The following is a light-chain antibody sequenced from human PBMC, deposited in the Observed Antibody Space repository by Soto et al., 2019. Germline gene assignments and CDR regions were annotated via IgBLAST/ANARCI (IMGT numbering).Light chain of an antibody. CDR3: GTWDSSLSAYVV. CDR2: DNN. J-gene: IGLJ2*01. Sequence: QSVLTQPPSVSAAPGQKVTIFCSGSSSNIGNNYVSWYQQLPGTAPKLLIYDNNKRPSGIPDRFSGSKSGTSATLGITGPQTGDEADYYCGTWDSSLSAYVVFGGGTKLTVL. V-gene: IGLV1-51*01. CDR1: SSNIGNNY.